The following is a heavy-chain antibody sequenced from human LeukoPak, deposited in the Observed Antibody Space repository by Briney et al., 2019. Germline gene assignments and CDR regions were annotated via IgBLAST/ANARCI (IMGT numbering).Heavy chain of an antibody. CDR3: ARVLNSGYSDY. J-gene: IGHJ4*02. CDR2: IYYTGST. D-gene: IGHD3-22*01. V-gene: IGHV4-59*02. CDR1: SGSVTDYH. Sequence: SETLSLTCTVSSGSVTDYHWSWIRQPPGKGLEWIGHIYYTGSTKYNPSLKSRVTISVDTSKNQFSLKLSSVTAADTAIYYCARVLNSGYSDYWGQGTLVTVSS.